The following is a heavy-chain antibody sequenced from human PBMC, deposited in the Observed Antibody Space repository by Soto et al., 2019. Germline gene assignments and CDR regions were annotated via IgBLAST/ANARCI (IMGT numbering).Heavy chain of an antibody. Sequence: GGSLRLSCAASGFTFSSYGMHWVRQAPGKGLEWVAVIWYDGSNKYYADSVKGRFTISRDNSKNTLYLQMNSLRAEDTAVYYCAREFIAAAGTRAYYYYGMDVWGQGTTVTVSS. V-gene: IGHV3-33*01. CDR2: IWYDGSNK. J-gene: IGHJ6*02. D-gene: IGHD6-13*01. CDR3: AREFIAAAGTRAYYYYGMDV. CDR1: GFTFSSYG.